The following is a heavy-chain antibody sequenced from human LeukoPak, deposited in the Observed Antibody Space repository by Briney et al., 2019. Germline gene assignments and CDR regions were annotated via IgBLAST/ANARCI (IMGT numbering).Heavy chain of an antibody. D-gene: IGHD1-26*01. CDR2: IKQEGSEK. V-gene: IGHV3-7*01. Sequence: PGGSLRLSCAASGFTFSTYWMSWVRRAPGKGLEWVANIKQEGSEKYYVDSVKGRFTISRDSAKNSVYLQMNSLRAEDTAVYYCARTSGSHWGWFDPWGQGTLVTVSS. CDR3: ARTSGSHWGWFDP. CDR1: GFTFSTYW. J-gene: IGHJ5*02.